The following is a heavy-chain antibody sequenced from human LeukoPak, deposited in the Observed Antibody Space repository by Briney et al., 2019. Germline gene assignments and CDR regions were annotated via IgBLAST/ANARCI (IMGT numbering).Heavy chain of an antibody. CDR1: GFTFSSYE. CDR2: ISSSGSTI. J-gene: IGHJ4*02. Sequence: GGSLRLSCAASGFTFSSYEMNWVRQAPGKGLEWVSYISSSGSTIYYADSVKGRFTISRDNAKNSLYLQMNSLRAEDTAVYYCARDHDGGNSGFFDYWGQGTLVTVSA. CDR3: ARDHDGGNSGFFDY. V-gene: IGHV3-48*03. D-gene: IGHD4-23*01.